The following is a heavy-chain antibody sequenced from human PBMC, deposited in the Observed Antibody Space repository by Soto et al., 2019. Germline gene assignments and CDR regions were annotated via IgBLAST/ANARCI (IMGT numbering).Heavy chain of an antibody. V-gene: IGHV1-69*12. CDR1: GGTFSSYA. Sequence: QVQLVQSGAEVKKPGSSVKVSCKASGGTFSSYAISWVRQAPGQGLEWMGGIIPIFATADYAQKFQGRVTITADESTSTAYMELSSLRSEDTAVYYCATHEIEHCISTSCYKGGYYYGMDVWGQGTTVTVSS. CDR3: ATHEIEHCISTSCYKGGYYYGMDV. D-gene: IGHD2-2*02. CDR2: IIPIFATA. J-gene: IGHJ6*02.